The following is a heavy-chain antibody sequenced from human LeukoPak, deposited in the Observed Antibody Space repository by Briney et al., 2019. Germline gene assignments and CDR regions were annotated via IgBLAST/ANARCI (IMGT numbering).Heavy chain of an antibody. Sequence: GGSLRLSCTASGFTFGDYAMSWVRQAPGKGLEWVGFIRSKAYGGTTEYAASVKGRFTISRDDSKSIAYLQMNSLKTEGTAVYYCTRAVRYYDFWSGYRYYFDYWGQGTLVTVSS. V-gene: IGHV3-49*04. CDR1: GFTFGDYA. J-gene: IGHJ4*02. CDR2: IRSKAYGGTT. CDR3: TRAVRYYDFWSGYRYYFDY. D-gene: IGHD3-3*01.